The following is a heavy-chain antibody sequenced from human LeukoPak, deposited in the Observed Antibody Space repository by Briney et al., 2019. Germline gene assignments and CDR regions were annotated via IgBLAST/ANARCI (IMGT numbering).Heavy chain of an antibody. Sequence: EASVKVSCKASGGTFSSYAISWVRQAPGQGLEWMGRIIPILGIANYAQEFQGRVTVTADKSTSTAYMELSSLRSEDTAAYYCARDQGGSCHYWGQGTLVTVSS. J-gene: IGHJ4*02. CDR3: ARDQGGSCHY. V-gene: IGHV1-69*04. CDR1: GGTFSSYA. D-gene: IGHD2-15*01. CDR2: IIPILGIA.